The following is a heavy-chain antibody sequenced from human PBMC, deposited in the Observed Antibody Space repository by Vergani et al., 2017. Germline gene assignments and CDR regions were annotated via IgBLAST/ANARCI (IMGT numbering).Heavy chain of an antibody. V-gene: IGHV3-15*07. CDR1: GFSFRNAW. CDR2: IKSTFDRGTT. J-gene: IGHJ6*02. Sequence: EVQLVESGGGIVKPGGSLRLSCVASGFSFRNAWMNWVRRTPGTGLEWVGRIKSTFDRGTTDYAAAVKGRFTISRDDSKNTLFLQMNGLKTEDIGVYYCNTDPRYCGDGSCYWLRNHHYYGMDVWGQGTTVTVSS. CDR3: NTDPRYCGDGSCYWLRNHHYYGMDV. D-gene: IGHD2-21*01.